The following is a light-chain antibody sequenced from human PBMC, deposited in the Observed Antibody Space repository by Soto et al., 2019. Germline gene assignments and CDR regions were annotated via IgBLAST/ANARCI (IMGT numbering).Light chain of an antibody. V-gene: IGLV1-40*01. CDR1: SSNIGAGYD. J-gene: IGLJ2*01. CDR3: AAWDDSLNGPV. Sequence: QSVLTQPPSVSGAPGQRVTISCTGSSSNIGAGYDVHWYQQLPGTAPKLLIYGNSNRPSGVPDRFSGSRSGTSASLAIHGLQSEDEADYHCAAWDDSLNGPVFGGGTKVTVL. CDR2: GNS.